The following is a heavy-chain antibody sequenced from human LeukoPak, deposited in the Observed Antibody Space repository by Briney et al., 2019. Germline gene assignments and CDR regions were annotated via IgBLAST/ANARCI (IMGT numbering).Heavy chain of an antibody. Sequence: GGSLRLSCAVSGFTFSSYWMSWVRQAPGKGLEWVANIKQDGSEKYYVDSVKGRFTISRDNAKNSLYLQMNSLRAEDTAVYYCARDRVLWLYGDYGMDVWGQGTTVTVSS. CDR1: GFTFSSYW. V-gene: IGHV3-7*01. D-gene: IGHD3-10*01. J-gene: IGHJ6*02. CDR2: IKQDGSEK. CDR3: ARDRVLWLYGDYGMDV.